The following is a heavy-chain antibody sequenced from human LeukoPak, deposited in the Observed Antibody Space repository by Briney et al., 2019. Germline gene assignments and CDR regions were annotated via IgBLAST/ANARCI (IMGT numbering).Heavy chain of an antibody. CDR2: IRSKAYGGTT. CDR3: AKGGDGYNYPDY. Sequence: GGSLRLSCTASGFTFGDYAMSWFRQAPGKGLQWVGFIRSKAYGGTTEYAASVKGRFTISRDDSKSIAYLQMNSLRAEDTAVYYCAKGGDGYNYPDYWGQGTLVTVSS. D-gene: IGHD5-24*01. J-gene: IGHJ4*02. V-gene: IGHV3-49*03. CDR1: GFTFGDYA.